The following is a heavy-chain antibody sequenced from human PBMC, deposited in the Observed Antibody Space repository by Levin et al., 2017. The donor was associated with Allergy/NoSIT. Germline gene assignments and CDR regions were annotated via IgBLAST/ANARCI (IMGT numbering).Heavy chain of an antibody. Sequence: LSLTCAASGFTFSSYWMHWVRQAPGKGLVWVSRINSGGSSTTYADSVKGRFTISRDNAKNTLYLQMNSLRAEETAVYYCARGYYDGSLHTVLYWGQGTLVTLSS. CDR2: INSGGSST. CDR1: GFTFSSYW. D-gene: IGHD3-22*01. CDR3: ARGYYDGSLHTVLY. V-gene: IGHV3-74*01. J-gene: IGHJ4*02.